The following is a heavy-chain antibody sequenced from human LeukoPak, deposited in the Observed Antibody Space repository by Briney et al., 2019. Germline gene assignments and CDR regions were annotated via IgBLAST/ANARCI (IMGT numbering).Heavy chain of an antibody. D-gene: IGHD3-10*01. Sequence: NPSQTLSLTCTVSGGSISSGGYYWSWIRQPPGKGLEWIGYIYHSGSTYYNPSLKSRVTISVDRSKNQFSLKLSSVTAADTAVYYCATDYYGSGRLIFDYWGQGTLVTVSS. CDR2: IYHSGST. CDR3: ATDYYGSGRLIFDY. J-gene: IGHJ4*02. CDR1: GGSISSGGYY. V-gene: IGHV4-30-2*01.